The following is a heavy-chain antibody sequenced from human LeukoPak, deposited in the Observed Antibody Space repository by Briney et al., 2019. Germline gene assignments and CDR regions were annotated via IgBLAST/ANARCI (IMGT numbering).Heavy chain of an antibody. V-gene: IGHV3-21*01. CDR1: GFTFSSYT. CDR3: ARDHPVKDWYFDL. J-gene: IGHJ2*01. Sequence: GGSLRLSCAASGFTFSSYTMNWVRQAPGRGLEWVSAISSSSSYIYYADSVKGRLTISRDNAKNSLYLQMNSLRAEDTAVYYCARDHPVKDWYFDLWGRGTLVTVSS. CDR2: ISSSSSYI.